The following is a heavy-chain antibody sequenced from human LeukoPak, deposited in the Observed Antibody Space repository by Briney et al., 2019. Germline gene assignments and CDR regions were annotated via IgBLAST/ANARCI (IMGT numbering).Heavy chain of an antibody. J-gene: IGHJ5*02. D-gene: IGHD2-2*01. V-gene: IGHV1-69*05. Sequence: SVKVSCKASGGTFSSYAISWVRQAPGQGLEWMGGIIPIFGTANYAQKFQGRVTITTDESTSTAYMELSSLRSEDTAVYYCARQAVPDIVAVSAAIGWFDPWGQGTLVTVSS. CDR3: ARQAVPDIVAVSAAIGWFDP. CDR1: GGTFSSYA. CDR2: IIPIFGTA.